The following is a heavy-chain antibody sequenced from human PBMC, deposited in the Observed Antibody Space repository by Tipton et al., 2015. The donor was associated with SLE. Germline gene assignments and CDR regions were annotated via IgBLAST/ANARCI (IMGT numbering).Heavy chain of an antibody. CDR2: VHSSGTT. D-gene: IGHD3-16*01. Sequence: TLSLTCTVSGGSISSYYWSWFRQPAGTGLEWIGRVHSSGTTLYNPSLNSRVTMSVDTSKNQFSLKLTSVIAADTAVYYGARTNGGGATFFDYWGQGVLVTVSS. CDR1: GGSISSYY. V-gene: IGHV4-4*07. J-gene: IGHJ4*02. CDR3: ARTNGGGATFFDY.